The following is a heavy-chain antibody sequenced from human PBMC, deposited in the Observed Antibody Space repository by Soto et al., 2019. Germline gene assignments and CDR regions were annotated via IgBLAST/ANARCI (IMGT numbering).Heavy chain of an antibody. D-gene: IGHD6-13*01. J-gene: IGHJ4*02. Sequence: PSETLSLTCTVSGGSISSYYWSWIRQPPGKGLEWIGYIYYSGSTNYNPSLKSRVTISVDTSKNQFSLKLSSVTAADTAVYYCARGFPRYSSYFDYWGQGTLVTVSS. CDR1: GGSISSYY. CDR2: IYYSGST. V-gene: IGHV4-59*01. CDR3: ARGFPRYSSYFDY.